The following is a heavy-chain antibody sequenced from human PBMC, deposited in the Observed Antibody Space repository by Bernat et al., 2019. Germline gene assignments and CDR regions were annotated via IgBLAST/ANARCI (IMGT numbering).Heavy chain of an antibody. V-gene: IGHV3-21*01. CDR1: GFTFSSYS. CDR3: AGDRGWYFDL. CDR2: ISSSSSYI. J-gene: IGHJ2*01. Sequence: EVQLVESGGGLVKPGGSLRLSCAASGFTFSSYSMNWVRQAPGKGLEWVSSISSSSSYIYYADSVKGRFTISRDNAKNSLYLQMNSLRAEDTAVYYCAGDRGWYFDLWGRGTLVTVSS.